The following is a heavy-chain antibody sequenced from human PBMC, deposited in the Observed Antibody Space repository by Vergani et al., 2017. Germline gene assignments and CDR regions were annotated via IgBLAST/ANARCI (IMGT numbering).Heavy chain of an antibody. Sequence: QLQLQESGSGLVKPSETLSLTCTVSGGSISSYYWSWIRQPPGKGLEWIGYIYYSGSTNYNPSLKSRVTISVDTSKNQFSLKLSSVTAADTAVYYCARGQEYSYGPYCFDYWGQGTLVTVSS. CDR1: GGSISSYY. J-gene: IGHJ4*02. CDR3: ARGQEYSYGPYCFDY. CDR2: IYYSGST. D-gene: IGHD5-18*01. V-gene: IGHV4-59*01.